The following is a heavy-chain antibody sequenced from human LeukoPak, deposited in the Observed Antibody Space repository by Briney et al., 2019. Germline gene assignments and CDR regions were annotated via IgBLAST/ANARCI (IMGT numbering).Heavy chain of an antibody. J-gene: IGHJ4*02. CDR2: VYYSGST. D-gene: IGHD6-13*01. CDR3: ARFGAAAGTDY. V-gene: IGHV4-59*01. CDR1: GASITSYY. Sequence: SETLSLTXTVSGASITSYYWTWIRQPPGKGLEWIGYVYYSGSTNYNPSLKSRVTISVDTSKNQFSLKLTSMTAADTAVYYCARFGAAAGTDYWGQGTLVTVSS.